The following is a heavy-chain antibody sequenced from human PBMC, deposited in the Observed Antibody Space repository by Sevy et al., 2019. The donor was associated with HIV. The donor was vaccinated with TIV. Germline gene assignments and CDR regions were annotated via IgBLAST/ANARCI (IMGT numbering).Heavy chain of an antibody. V-gene: IGHV3-21*01. CDR2: ISSSSSHI. Sequence: GGSLRLSCAASGFTFSSYAMNWVRQAPGKGLEWVSSISSSSSHIYAADSLKGRFTISRDNAKNSLFLQMNSLRAEDXXXYYCARVAADDPDFYYYGMDVWGQGTTVTVSS. CDR3: ARVAADDPDFYYYGMDV. D-gene: IGHD6-13*01. J-gene: IGHJ6*02. CDR1: GFTFSSYA.